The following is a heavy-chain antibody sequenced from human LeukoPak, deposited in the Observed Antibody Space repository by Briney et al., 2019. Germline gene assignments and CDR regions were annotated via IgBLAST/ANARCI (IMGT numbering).Heavy chain of an antibody. CDR2: ISAYNGNT. V-gene: IGHV1-18*01. CDR1: GYTFNSYG. Sequence: ASVKVSCKASGYTFNSYGISWVRQAPGQGLEWMGWISAYNGNTNYAQKFQGRVTITADESTSTAYMELSSLRSEDTAVYYCARSGLSSSLFDYWGQGTLVTVSS. D-gene: IGHD6-13*01. J-gene: IGHJ4*02. CDR3: ARSGLSSSLFDY.